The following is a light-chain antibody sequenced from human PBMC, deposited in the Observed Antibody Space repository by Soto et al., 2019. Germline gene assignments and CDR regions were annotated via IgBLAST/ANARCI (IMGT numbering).Light chain of an antibody. CDR2: GAS. J-gene: IGKJ1*01. CDR1: QSISSN. CDR3: QQYNNWPTT. Sequence: VLTQSPSTLSLSPGERATLSCMAIQSISSNLAWYQQKPGQAPRLLIYGASTRATGIPARFSGSGSGTEFTLTISSLQSEDFAVYYCQQYNNWPTTFGQGTKVDNK. V-gene: IGKV3-15*01.